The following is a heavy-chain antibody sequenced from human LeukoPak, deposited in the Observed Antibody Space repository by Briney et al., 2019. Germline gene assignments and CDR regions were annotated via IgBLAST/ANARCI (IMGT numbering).Heavy chain of an antibody. Sequence: SVKVSCKASGYSFTNYYMHWVRQAPGQGLEWMGGIIPIFGTANYAQKFQGRVTITTDESTSTAYMELSSLRSEDTAVYYCARGYLNWGQGTLVTVSS. CDR2: IIPIFGTA. J-gene: IGHJ4*02. V-gene: IGHV1-69*05. CDR3: ARGYLN. D-gene: IGHD1-14*01. CDR1: GYSFTNYY.